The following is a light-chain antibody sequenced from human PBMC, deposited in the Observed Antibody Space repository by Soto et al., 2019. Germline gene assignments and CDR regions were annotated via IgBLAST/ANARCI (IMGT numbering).Light chain of an antibody. CDR1: QSISSW. CDR3: QQYNSYSWT. V-gene: IGKV1-5*03. Sequence: DIQMTHSPSTLSASVVDRVTITFRASQSISSWLAWYQQKPGKAPKLLIYKASSLESGVPSRFSGSGSGTEFTLTISSLQPDDFATYYCQQYNSYSWTFGQGTKV. J-gene: IGKJ1*01. CDR2: KAS.